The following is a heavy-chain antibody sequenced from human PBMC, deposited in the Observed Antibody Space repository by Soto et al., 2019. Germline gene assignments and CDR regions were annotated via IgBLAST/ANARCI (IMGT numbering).Heavy chain of an antibody. CDR2: IYYSGST. CDR3: ARGDDYDILTGFRYYYYYGMDV. J-gene: IGHJ6*02. D-gene: IGHD3-9*01. Sequence: PSETLSLTCTVSGGSISSGDYYWSWIRQPPGKGLEWIGYIYYSGSTYYNPSLKSRVTISVDTSKNQFSLKLSSVTAADTAVYYCARGDDYDILTGFRYYYYYGMDVWGQGTTVTV. V-gene: IGHV4-30-4*01. CDR1: GGSISSGDYY.